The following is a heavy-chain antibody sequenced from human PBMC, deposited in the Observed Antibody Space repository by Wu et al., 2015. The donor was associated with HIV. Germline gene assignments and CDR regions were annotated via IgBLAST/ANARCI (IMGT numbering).Heavy chain of an antibody. D-gene: IGHD1-26*01. CDR2: IIPVFGTA. CDR3: ARDDGTAVGEGELFDI. CDR1: GGTFSNAG. Sequence: QVQLEQSGAEVKKPGSSVKVTCKASGGTFSNAGISWVRQTPGQGLEWMGRIIPVFGTANYAENFQGRVTIIADESTNTAYMELSSLRSDDTAVYYCARDDGTAVGEGELFDIVGPGDNGHRLF. J-gene: IGHJ3*02. V-gene: IGHV1-69*13.